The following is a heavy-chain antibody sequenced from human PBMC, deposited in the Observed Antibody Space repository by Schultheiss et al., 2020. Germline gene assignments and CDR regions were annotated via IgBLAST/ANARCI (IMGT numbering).Heavy chain of an antibody. D-gene: IGHD1-26*01. CDR1: GGTFSSYA. Sequence: SVKVSCKASGGTFSSYAISWVRQAPGQGLEWMGRIIPILGIANYAQKFQGRVTITADKSTSTAYMELSSLRSEDTAVYYCARLLTVGATPRDAFDIWGQGTMVTVSS. J-gene: IGHJ3*02. CDR3: ARLLTVGATPRDAFDI. CDR2: IIPILGIA. V-gene: IGHV1-69*04.